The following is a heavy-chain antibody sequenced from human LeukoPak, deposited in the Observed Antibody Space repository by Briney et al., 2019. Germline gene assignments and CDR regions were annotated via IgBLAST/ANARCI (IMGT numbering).Heavy chain of an antibody. V-gene: IGHV4-34*01. CDR3: ARSFCSGGSCYSVRYYYYGMDV. CDR2: INHSGST. D-gene: IGHD2-15*01. J-gene: IGHJ6*02. Sequence: PSETLSLTCAVYGGSFSGYYWSWIRQPPGKGLEWIGEINHSGSTNYNPSLKSRVTISVDTSKNQFSPKLSSVTAADTAVYYCARSFCSGGSCYSVRYYYYGMDVWGQGTTVTVSS. CDR1: GGSFSGYY.